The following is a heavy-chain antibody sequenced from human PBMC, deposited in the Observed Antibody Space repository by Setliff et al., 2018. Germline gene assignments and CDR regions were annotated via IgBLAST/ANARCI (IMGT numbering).Heavy chain of an antibody. J-gene: IGHJ4*02. V-gene: IGHV1-18*01. CDR2: ISPYSGNT. CDR1: GYTFTDYG. Sequence: VKVSCKASGYTFTDYGVTWVRQAPGQGLEWVGWISPYSGNTYYAPKFQGTAIMTTDTATTTAYLELRSLRSDDTAVYFCSRLVRFCTRTVCQRLSGDDYWGQGTLVTVSS. CDR3: SRLVRFCTRTVCQRLSGDDY. D-gene: IGHD3-10*01.